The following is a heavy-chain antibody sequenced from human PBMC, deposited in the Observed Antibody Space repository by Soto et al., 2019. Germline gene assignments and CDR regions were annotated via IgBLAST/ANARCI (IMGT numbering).Heavy chain of an antibody. J-gene: IGHJ4*02. CDR2: ISGGGDTS. CDR1: GVTLSNYA. Sequence: AGGSLRLSCGGSGVTLSNYALSWVRQAPGKGLEWVSIISGGGDTSYYADSVKGRFTISRDNSRNTLYLQMNSLRAGDSAKYYCAKEGTSGLYYFDYWGPGTLVTVSS. CDR3: AKEGTSGLYYFDY. D-gene: IGHD6-19*01. V-gene: IGHV3-23*01.